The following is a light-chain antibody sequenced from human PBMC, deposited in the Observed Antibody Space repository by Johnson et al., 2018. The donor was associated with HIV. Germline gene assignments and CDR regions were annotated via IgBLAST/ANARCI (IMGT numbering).Light chain of an antibody. CDR2: DNN. J-gene: IGLJ1*01. V-gene: IGLV1-51*01. Sequence: QSVLTQPPSVSAAPGQKVTIPCSGSSSNIGNNYASWYQQVPGTAPKLLIYDNNKRPSGIPDRFSGSKSGTSATLCITGLQTGDEADYYCGTWDNSLSAGVFGTGTKVTVL. CDR1: SSNIGNNY. CDR3: GTWDNSLSAGV.